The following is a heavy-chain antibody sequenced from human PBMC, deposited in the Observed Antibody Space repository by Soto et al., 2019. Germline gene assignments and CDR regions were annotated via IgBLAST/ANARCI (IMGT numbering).Heavy chain of an antibody. CDR2: IYNSGST. D-gene: IGHD7-27*01. Sequence: PSETLSLTCAVSGYSISSGYYWGWIRQPPGKGLEWIGSIYNSGSTYYNPSLKSRVIVSVDTSKNQFSLKLSSVTAAETAVYHWARAPGDLVYSLDYWGQGTLVTVSS. CDR3: ARAPGDLVYSLDY. CDR1: GYSISSGYY. J-gene: IGHJ4*02. V-gene: IGHV4-38-2*01.